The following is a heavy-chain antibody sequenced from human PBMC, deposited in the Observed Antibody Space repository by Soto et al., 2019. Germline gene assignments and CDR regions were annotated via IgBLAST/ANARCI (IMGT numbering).Heavy chain of an antibody. V-gene: IGHV3-48*02. CDR1: GFAVSSYS. J-gene: IGHJ5*02. D-gene: IGHD2-8*01. CDR3: ARDNGMAGSFDP. CDR2: ISFSSTTI. Sequence: GGSMSLSCAAAGFAVSSYSMNWVRQAPGKGLEWVSYISFSSTTIFYADSVRGRFTISRDNAKNSLYLQMNTLRDEDTAVYYCARDNGMAGSFDPWGQGTLVTVSS.